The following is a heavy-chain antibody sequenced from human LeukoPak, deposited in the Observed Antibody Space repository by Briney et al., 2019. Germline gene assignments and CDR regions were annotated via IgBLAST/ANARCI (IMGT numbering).Heavy chain of an antibody. J-gene: IGHJ4*02. CDR1: GYTFTGYY. V-gene: IGHV1-2*02. CDR2: INPNSGGT. CDR3: AGRHDYWDYFDY. D-gene: IGHD4-11*01. Sequence: ASVKVSCKASGYTFTGYYMHWVRQAPGQGLEWMGWINPNSGGTNYAHKVQGRVTMTRDTSTSTVYLQMSRLRSDDTAVYYCAGRHDYWDYFDYWGQGTLVTVSS.